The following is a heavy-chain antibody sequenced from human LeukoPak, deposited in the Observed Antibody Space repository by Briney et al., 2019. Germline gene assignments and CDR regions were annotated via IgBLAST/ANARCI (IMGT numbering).Heavy chain of an antibody. CDR1: GFTFSDYY. D-gene: IGHD3/OR15-3a*01. CDR2: ISSSGSTI. J-gene: IGHJ5*02. Sequence: GGSLRLSCAAFGFTFSDYYMSWIRQAPGKGLEWVSYISSSGSTIYYADSVKGRFTISRDNAKNSLYLQMNSLRTEDTALYYCAKDSSQYWTENWFDPWGQGTLVTVSS. CDR3: AKDSSQYWTENWFDP. V-gene: IGHV3-11*01.